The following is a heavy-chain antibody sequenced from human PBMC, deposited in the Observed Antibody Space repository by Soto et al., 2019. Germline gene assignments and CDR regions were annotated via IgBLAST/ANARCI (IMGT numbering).Heavy chain of an antibody. V-gene: IGHV4-31*03. CDR2: IYYSEST. CDR1: GGSISSGGYY. J-gene: IGHJ5*02. D-gene: IGHD5-12*01. CDR3: ARGPSSGPPPNGFDL. Sequence: TLSLTCTVSGGSISSGGYYWSWIRQHPGKGLEGIVYIYYSESTYYNTSLKRRVPISVDTSTNHYSLKLSSVTAADTAVDYLARGPSSGPPPNGFDLWGQGTLVTVSS.